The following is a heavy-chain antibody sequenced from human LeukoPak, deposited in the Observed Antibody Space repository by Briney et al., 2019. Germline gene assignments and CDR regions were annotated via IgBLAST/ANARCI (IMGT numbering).Heavy chain of an antibody. Sequence: GGSLRLSCAASGFSFSSYSLNWVRQAPGKGLEWVSSISSGSRYIYYADSVKGRFTISRDNAKNSLYLQMGSLSPEDTAVYYCARGHDWNYGYFDYWGQGTLVTVSS. V-gene: IGHV3-21*01. D-gene: IGHD1-7*01. J-gene: IGHJ4*02. CDR1: GFSFSSYS. CDR3: ARGHDWNYGYFDY. CDR2: ISSGSRYI.